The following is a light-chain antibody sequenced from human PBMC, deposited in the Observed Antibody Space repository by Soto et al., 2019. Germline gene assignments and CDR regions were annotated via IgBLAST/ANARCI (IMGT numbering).Light chain of an antibody. CDR3: QQYNNWRT. V-gene: IGKV3-15*01. J-gene: IGKJ1*01. Sequence: EIELTQSPGTLSLSPGERATLSCRASQSVSSNLAWYQQKPGQAPRLLIYGASTRATGIPARFSGSGSGTEFTLTISSLRSEDFAVYYCQQYNNWRTFGQGTKVDIK. CDR1: QSVSSN. CDR2: GAS.